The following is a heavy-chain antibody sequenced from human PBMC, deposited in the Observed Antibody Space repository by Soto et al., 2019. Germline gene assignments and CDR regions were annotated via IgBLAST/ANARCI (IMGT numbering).Heavy chain of an antibody. CDR3: ARHADLYYFDY. CDR1: GGSISSNNYF. J-gene: IGHJ4*02. Sequence: SETLSLTCTVSGGSISSNNYFWGWIRQPPGKGLEWIGSISYSGSTYYNPSLKSRVNISVDTSKNQFSLKLSSVTAADTAVYYCARHADLYYFDYWGQGTLVTVSS. CDR2: ISYSGST. V-gene: IGHV4-39*01.